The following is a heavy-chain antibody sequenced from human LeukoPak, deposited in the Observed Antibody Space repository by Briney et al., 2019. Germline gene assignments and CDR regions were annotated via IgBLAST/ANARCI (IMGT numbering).Heavy chain of an antibody. J-gene: IGHJ4*02. V-gene: IGHV3-30*18. D-gene: IGHD6-6*01. CDR2: ISYDGSNK. CDR3: AKSSIAASIGD. Sequence: GGSLRLSCAASGFTFSSYGMHWVRQAPGKGLEWVAVISYDGSNKYYADPVKGRFTISRDNSKNTLYLQMNSLRAEDTAVYYCAKSSIAASIGDWGQGTLVTVSS. CDR1: GFTFSSYG.